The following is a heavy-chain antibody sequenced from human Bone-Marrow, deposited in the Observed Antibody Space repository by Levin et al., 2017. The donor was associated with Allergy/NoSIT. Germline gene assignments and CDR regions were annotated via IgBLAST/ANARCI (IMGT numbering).Heavy chain of an antibody. CDR2: IYPGDSDT. CDR1: GYSFTSYW. CDR3: ARVQYAYCSGGSCYVRPHYYYYYMDV. D-gene: IGHD2-15*01. V-gene: IGHV5-51*01. J-gene: IGHJ6*03. Sequence: GESLKISCKGSGYSFTSYWIGWVRQMPGKGLEWMGIIYPGDSDTRYSPSFQGQVTISADKSISTAYLQWSSLKASDTAMYYFARVQYAYCSGGSCYVRPHYYYYYMDVWGKGTTVTVSS.